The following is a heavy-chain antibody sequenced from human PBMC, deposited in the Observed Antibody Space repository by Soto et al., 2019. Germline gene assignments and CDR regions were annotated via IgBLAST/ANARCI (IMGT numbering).Heavy chain of an antibody. D-gene: IGHD3-22*01. Sequence: EVQLLESGGGLVQPGGSLRLSCAASGFSFNNHAMTWVRQAPGKGLEWVSGISGSGSTTHYADSVKGRLTISRDNSKDTLYLQMNSLRADDTAVYFCAKDRLMLTMVVVGAFDFWGLGTMVTVSS. CDR2: ISGSGSTT. CDR1: GFSFNNHA. V-gene: IGHV3-23*01. CDR3: AKDRLMLTMVVVGAFDF. J-gene: IGHJ3*01.